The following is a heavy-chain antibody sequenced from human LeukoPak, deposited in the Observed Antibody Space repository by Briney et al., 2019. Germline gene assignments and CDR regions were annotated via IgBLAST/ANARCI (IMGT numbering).Heavy chain of an antibody. V-gene: IGHV4-38-2*02. CDR1: GYSISSGYY. CDR3: ARDSGYSSSWYRWN. J-gene: IGHJ4*02. Sequence: SETLSLTCTVSGYSISSGYYWGWIRQPPGKGLEWIGSIYHSGSTYYNPSLKSRVTISVDTSKNQFSLKLSSVTAADTAVYYCARDSGYSSSWYRWNWGQGTLVTVSS. D-gene: IGHD6-13*01. CDR2: IYHSGST.